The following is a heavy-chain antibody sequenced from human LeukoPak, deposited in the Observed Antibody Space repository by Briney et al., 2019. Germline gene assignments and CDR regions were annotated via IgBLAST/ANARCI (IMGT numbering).Heavy chain of an antibody. J-gene: IGHJ4*02. CDR2: IYYSGST. Sequence: PSETLSLTCTVSGGSISSYYWSWIRQPPGKGLEWIGYIYYSGSTNYNPSLKSRVTISVDTSKNQFSLKLSSVTAADTAVYYCAREYSYGSSYYFDYWGQGTLVTVSS. D-gene: IGHD5-18*01. CDR1: GGSISSYY. V-gene: IGHV4-59*01. CDR3: AREYSYGSSYYFDY.